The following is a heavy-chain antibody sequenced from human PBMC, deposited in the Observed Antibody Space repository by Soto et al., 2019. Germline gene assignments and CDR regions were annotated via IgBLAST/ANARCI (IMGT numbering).Heavy chain of an antibody. V-gene: IGHV3-30*18. CDR2: ISYDGSNK. J-gene: IGHJ4*02. Sequence: GGSLRLSCAASGFTFSSYGMHWVRQAPGKGLEWVAVISYDGSNKYYADSVKGRFTISRDNSKNTLYLQMNSLRAEDTAVYYCAKDLVLIWCGESGGLDYWGQGTLVTVSS. D-gene: IGHD3-10*01. CDR3: AKDLVLIWCGESGGLDY. CDR1: GFTFSSYG.